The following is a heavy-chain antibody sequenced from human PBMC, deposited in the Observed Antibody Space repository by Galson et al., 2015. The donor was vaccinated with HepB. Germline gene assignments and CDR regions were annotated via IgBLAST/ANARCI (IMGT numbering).Heavy chain of an antibody. D-gene: IGHD1-26*01. J-gene: IGHJ5*02. CDR1: GFTFSDYY. CDR3: ARDFYSGSYRWNWFDP. Sequence: SLRLSCAASGFTFSDYYMSWIRQAPGKGLEWVSYISSSGSTIYYADSVKGRFTISRDNAKNSLYLQMNSLRAEDTAVYYCARDFYSGSYRWNWFDPWGQGTLVTVSS. CDR2: ISSSGSTI. V-gene: IGHV3-11*01.